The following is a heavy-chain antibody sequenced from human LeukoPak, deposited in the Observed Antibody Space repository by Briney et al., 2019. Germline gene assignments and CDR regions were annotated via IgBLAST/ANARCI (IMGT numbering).Heavy chain of an antibody. J-gene: IGHJ4*02. CDR2: IIPIVGTA. CDR1: GGTFSSYA. D-gene: IGHD3-22*01. CDR3: ARFSSGYYLDY. Sequence: ASVKVSCKASGGTFSSYAISWVRQAPGQGLEWMGRIIPIVGTANYAQKFQGRVTITTDESTSTAYMELSSLRSEDTAVYYCARFSSGYYLDYWGQGTLVTVSS. V-gene: IGHV1-69*05.